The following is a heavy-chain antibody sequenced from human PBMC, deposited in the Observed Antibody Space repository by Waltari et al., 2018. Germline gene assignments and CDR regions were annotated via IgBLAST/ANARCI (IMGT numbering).Heavy chain of an antibody. D-gene: IGHD3-10*01. Sequence: QVHLQASGPGLVKPSETLSLTCTVSGDSLRRYYWSWIRQPDWKGLEWIGRIDISGSTNYNSSLKSRVTMSLDTSQNQLSLKLSSVTAADTAVYYCARVETMGGYFDFWGQGARVNVSS. V-gene: IGHV4-4*07. CDR1: GDSLRRYY. CDR3: ARVETMGGYFDF. J-gene: IGHJ4*02. CDR2: IDISGST.